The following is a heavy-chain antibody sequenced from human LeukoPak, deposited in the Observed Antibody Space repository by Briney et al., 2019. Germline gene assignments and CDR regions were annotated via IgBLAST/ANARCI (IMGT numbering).Heavy chain of an antibody. CDR2: IHYTGNT. J-gene: IGHJ3*02. D-gene: IGHD3-16*01. V-gene: IGHV4-39*01. Sequence: PETLSLTCTVSGGSISNFWGWIRQPPGKGLEWIGTIHYTGNTYYNASLKSRVTMSVDTSKNQFSLKLSSMTAADTAVYYCARHFSLGAFDIWGQGTMVSVSS. CDR1: GGSISNF. CDR3: ARHFSLGAFDI.